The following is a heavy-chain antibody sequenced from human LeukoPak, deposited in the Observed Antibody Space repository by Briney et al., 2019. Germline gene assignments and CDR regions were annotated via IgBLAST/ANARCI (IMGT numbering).Heavy chain of an antibody. D-gene: IGHD1-14*01. Sequence: PSETLSLTCAVYGGSFSGYYWSWIRQPPGKGLEWIGEINHSGSTNYNPSLKSRVTISVDTSKNQFSLKLSSVTAADTAVYYCAGSVKAGSYWGQGTLVTVSS. CDR1: GGSFSGYY. CDR3: AGSVKAGSY. J-gene: IGHJ4*02. V-gene: IGHV4-34*01. CDR2: INHSGST.